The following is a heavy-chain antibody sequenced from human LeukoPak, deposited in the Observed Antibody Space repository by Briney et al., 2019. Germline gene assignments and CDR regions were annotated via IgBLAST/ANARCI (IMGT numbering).Heavy chain of an antibody. D-gene: IGHD2-15*01. CDR1: GFIFSDYV. J-gene: IGHJ4*02. V-gene: IGHV3-30*02. Sequence: GGSLRLPCTASGFIFSDYVMHWVRQAPGKGLEWVALSLYDGSKEYYADSVKGRYTISRDTSRNTLYLQINSLRIGDTAITFCAKDLGLWVVAGGPGASDHWGRGTLVTVPS. CDR3: AKDLGLWVVAGGPGASDH. CDR2: SLYDGSKE.